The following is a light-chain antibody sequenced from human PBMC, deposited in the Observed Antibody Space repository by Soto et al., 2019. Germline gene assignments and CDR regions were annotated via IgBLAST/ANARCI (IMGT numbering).Light chain of an antibody. V-gene: IGLV2-11*01. CDR1: STDIGVYSY. J-gene: IGLJ1*01. CDR2: DVS. Sequence: QSALTQPRSVSGSPGQSVTISCSGTSTDIGVYSYVSWYQQHPGKAPKLMLYDVSNRPSGVSDRFSGSKSGNTASLTISGLQAEDEADYHCCSYASSYNFVFGGGTKLTVL. CDR3: CSYASSYNFV.